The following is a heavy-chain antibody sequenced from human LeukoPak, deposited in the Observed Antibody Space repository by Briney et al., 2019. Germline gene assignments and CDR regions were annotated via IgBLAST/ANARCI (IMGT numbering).Heavy chain of an antibody. Sequence: AASVKVSCKASGYTFTDYYMHWVRQAPGQGLEWIGRFDPYNGGISYAQKFQGRVTITRDTSVSTDYMELSSLTSDDTAMYYCAGGGGSYGDVWGQGTMVAVSS. D-gene: IGHD1-26*01. CDR1: GYTFTDYY. CDR3: AGGGGSYGDV. CDR2: FDPYNGGI. J-gene: IGHJ3*01. V-gene: IGHV1-2*06.